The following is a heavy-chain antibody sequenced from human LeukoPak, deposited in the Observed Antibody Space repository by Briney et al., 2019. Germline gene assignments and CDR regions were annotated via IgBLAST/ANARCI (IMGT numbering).Heavy chain of an antibody. Sequence: ASVKVSRKASGYTFTSYDINWVRQATGQGLEWMGWMNPNSGNTGYAQKFQGRVTITRNTSISTAYMELSSLRSEDTAVYYCARGRGKPSYYYYMDVWGKGTTVTVSS. CDR1: GYTFTSYD. D-gene: IGHD3-16*01. CDR2: MNPNSGNT. CDR3: ARGRGKPSYYYYMDV. J-gene: IGHJ6*03. V-gene: IGHV1-8*03.